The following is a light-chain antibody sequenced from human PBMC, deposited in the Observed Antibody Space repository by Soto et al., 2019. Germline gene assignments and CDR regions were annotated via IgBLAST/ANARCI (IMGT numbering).Light chain of an antibody. CDR2: DVS. J-gene: IGLJ2*01. Sequence: QSALTQPASVSGSPGQSITISCTGTSSDVGGYNYVSWYQQHPGKAPKLMIYDVSNRPSGVSNRFSGSKSANTASLTISGLQAEDEADYYCSSYTRSSTLYVVFGGGTKVTVL. CDR3: SSYTRSSTLYVV. V-gene: IGLV2-14*01. CDR1: SSDVGGYNY.